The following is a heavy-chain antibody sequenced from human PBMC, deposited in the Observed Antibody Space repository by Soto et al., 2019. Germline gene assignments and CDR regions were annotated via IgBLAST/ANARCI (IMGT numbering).Heavy chain of an antibody. D-gene: IGHD3-3*01. CDR2: IYYSGST. J-gene: IGHJ6*02. Sequence: SETLSLTCTVSGGSISSSSYYWGWIRQPPGKGLEWIGSIYYSGSTYYNPSLKSRVTISVDTSKNQFSLKLSSVTAADTAVYYCASWLEKSDYYYYYGMDVWGQGSTVTVSS. V-gene: IGHV4-39*01. CDR3: ASWLEKSDYYYYYGMDV. CDR1: GGSISSSSYY.